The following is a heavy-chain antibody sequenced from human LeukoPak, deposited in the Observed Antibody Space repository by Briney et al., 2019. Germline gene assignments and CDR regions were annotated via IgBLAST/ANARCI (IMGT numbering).Heavy chain of an antibody. CDR3: AKGRGYCSSTSCYTGGY. J-gene: IGHJ4*02. CDR1: GFTFSSYA. Sequence: GGSLRLSCAASGFTFSSYAMNWVRPAPGKGLEWVSGISESGDDTHYADSVKGRFTISRDNSKNTLYLQMNSLRAEDTAVYYCAKGRGYCSSTSCYTGGYWGQGTLVTVSS. V-gene: IGHV3-23*01. D-gene: IGHD2-2*02. CDR2: ISESGDDT.